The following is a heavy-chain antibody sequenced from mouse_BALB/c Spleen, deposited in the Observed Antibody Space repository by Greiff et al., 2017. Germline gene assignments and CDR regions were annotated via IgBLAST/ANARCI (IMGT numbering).Heavy chain of an antibody. CDR1: GFTFSSYA. CDR2: ISSGGST. V-gene: IGHV5-6-5*01. CDR3: ARGGDADY. J-gene: IGHJ2*01. Sequence: EVKVVESGGGLVKPGGSLKLSCAASGFTFSSYAMSWVRQTPEKRLEWVASISSGGSTYYPDSVKGRFTISRDNARNILYLQMSSLRSEDTAMYYCARGGDADYWGQGTTLTVSS.